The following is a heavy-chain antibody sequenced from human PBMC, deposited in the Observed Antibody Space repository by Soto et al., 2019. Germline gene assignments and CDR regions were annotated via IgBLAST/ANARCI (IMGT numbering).Heavy chain of an antibody. D-gene: IGHD3-22*01. CDR3: ARGRTHYYDSSGYYWIDAFDI. V-gene: IGHV1-69*12. CDR2: IIPIFGTA. J-gene: IGHJ3*02. CDR1: GGTFSSYA. Sequence: QVQLVQSGAEVKKPGSSVKVSCKASGGTFSSYAISWVRQAPGQGLEWMGGIIPIFGTANYAQKFQGRVTMTADESTSTAYMELSSLRSEDTAVYYCARGRTHYYDSSGYYWIDAFDIWGQGTMVTVSS.